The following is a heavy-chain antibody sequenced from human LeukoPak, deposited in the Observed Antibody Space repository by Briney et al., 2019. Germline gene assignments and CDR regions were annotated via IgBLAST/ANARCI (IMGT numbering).Heavy chain of an antibody. D-gene: IGHD2-15*01. V-gene: IGHV1-46*01. J-gene: IGHJ4*02. CDR2: INPSGDST. CDR3: ARDTYFSGRNYFDY. CDR1: GYNFSRYY. Sequence: ASVNVSCKASGYNFSRYYIHWVRQAPGQGLEWMGIINPSGDSTSYAQKFQGRVTMTRDTSTSTVYMELSSLRSEDTAMYYCARDTYFSGRNYFDYWGQGTLVTVSS.